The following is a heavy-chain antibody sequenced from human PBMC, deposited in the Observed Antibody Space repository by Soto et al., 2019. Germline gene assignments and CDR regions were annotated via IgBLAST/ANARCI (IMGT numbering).Heavy chain of an antibody. V-gene: IGHV3-21*01. CDR3: ARDPFDYSWFDP. CDR2: ISSSSSYI. J-gene: IGHJ5*02. CDR1: GFTFSSYS. Sequence: PGGSLRLSCAASGFTFSSYSMNWVRQAPGKGLEWVSSISSSSSYIYYADSVKGRFTISRDNAKNSLYLQMNSLRAEDTAVYYCARDPFDYSWFDPWGQGTLVTVSS.